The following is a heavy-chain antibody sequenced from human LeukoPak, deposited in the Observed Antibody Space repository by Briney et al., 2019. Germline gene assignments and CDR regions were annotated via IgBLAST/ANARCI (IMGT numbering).Heavy chain of an antibody. D-gene: IGHD3-22*01. Sequence: ASVKVSCKVSGYTLTGLSMHWVRQAPGKGLEWMGGFDPEDGETIYAQKFQGRVTMTADTSTDTAYMELSSLRSEDTAVYYCATGGYYDSSGYPYNWFDPWGQGTLVTVSS. CDR1: GYTLTGLS. CDR2: FDPEDGET. CDR3: ATGGYYDSSGYPYNWFDP. J-gene: IGHJ5*02. V-gene: IGHV1-24*01.